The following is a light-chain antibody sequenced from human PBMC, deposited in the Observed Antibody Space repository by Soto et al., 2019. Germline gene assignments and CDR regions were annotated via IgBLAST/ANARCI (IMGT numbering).Light chain of an antibody. Sequence: QSALTQPASVSGSPGQSIAISCTGTSSDVGAYNYVSWYQQHPGKAPKLMIYDVNNRPSGVSNRFSGSKSGNTASRTISGLQAEDEADYYCCSYTTSSTYVFGTGTKLTVL. CDR3: CSYTTSSTYV. CDR2: DVN. CDR1: SSDVGAYNY. J-gene: IGLJ1*01. V-gene: IGLV2-14*03.